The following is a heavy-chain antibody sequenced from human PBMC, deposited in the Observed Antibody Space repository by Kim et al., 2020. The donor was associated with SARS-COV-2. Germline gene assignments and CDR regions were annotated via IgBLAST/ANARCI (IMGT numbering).Heavy chain of an antibody. V-gene: IGHV3-23*01. CDR2: ISGSGGST. D-gene: IGHD3-10*01. CDR3: AKGIEWFGESLNWFDP. CDR1: GFTFSSYA. Sequence: GGSLRLSCAASGFTFSSYAMSWVRQAPGKGLEWVSAISGSGGSTYYADSVKGRFTISRDNSKNTLYLQMNSLRAEDTAVYYCAKGIEWFGESLNWFDPWGQGTLVTVSS. J-gene: IGHJ5*02.